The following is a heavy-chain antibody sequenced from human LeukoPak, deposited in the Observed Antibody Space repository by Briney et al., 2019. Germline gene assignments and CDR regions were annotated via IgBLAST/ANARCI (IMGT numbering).Heavy chain of an antibody. Sequence: PGGSLRLSCAASGFAFSNYAMSWVRQAPGKGLEWVSSITGSGGGTYYADPVKGRFTISRDNSKNTLDLQMNSLRAEDTAVYYCAKGLKGCSGGSCYYFFDFWGQGTLVTVSS. CDR1: GFAFSNYA. CDR2: ITGSGGGT. D-gene: IGHD2-15*01. V-gene: IGHV3-23*01. J-gene: IGHJ4*02. CDR3: AKGLKGCSGGSCYYFFDF.